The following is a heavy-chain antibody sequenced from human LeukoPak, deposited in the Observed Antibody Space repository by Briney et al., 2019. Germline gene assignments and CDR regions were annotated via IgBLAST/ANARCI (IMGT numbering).Heavy chain of an antibody. CDR2: INHSGST. J-gene: IGHJ4*02. CDR3: ARGTRELPFDY. Sequence: SETLSLTCAVYGGFFSGYYWSWIRQPPGKGLEWIGEINHSGSTNYNPSLKSRVTISVDTSKNQFSLKLSSVTAADTAVYYCARGTRELPFDYWGQGTLVTVSS. V-gene: IGHV4-34*01. D-gene: IGHD1-26*01. CDR1: GGFFSGYY.